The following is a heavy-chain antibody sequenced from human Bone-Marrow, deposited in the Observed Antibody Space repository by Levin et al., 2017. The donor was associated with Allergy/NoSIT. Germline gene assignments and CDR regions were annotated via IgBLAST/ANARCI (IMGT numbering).Heavy chain of an antibody. J-gene: IGHJ4*02. V-gene: IGHV4-39*01. Sequence: SHPLSLPFPFSFFSLPLPFSSFFFLLPPPFPFLSFLVSLSSSGSTYYNPSLKSRVTISIDTSKNQFSLELSSVTAADTALYYCAKTGDSSGFTFDYWGQGTLVTVSS. CDR3: AKTGDSSGFTFDY. D-gene: IGHD3-22*01. CDR1: FFSLPLPFSS. CDR2: LSSSGST.